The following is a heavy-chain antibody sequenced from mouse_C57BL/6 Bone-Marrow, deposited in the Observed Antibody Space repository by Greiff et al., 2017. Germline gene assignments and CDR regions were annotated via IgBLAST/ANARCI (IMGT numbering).Heavy chain of an antibody. J-gene: IGHJ2*01. CDR2: IYPTSGRT. V-gene: IGHV1-55*01. D-gene: IGHD4-1*01. CDR3: AGTGPLGRSCNY. Sequence: QVQLQQPGAELVKPGASVKMSCKASGYTFTSYWITWVKQRPGQGLEWIGDIYPTSGRTNYNEKFKSKAILTVDTTSNTAYMQLSSLTSDDSAVFYCAGTGPLGRSCNYWGQGTTLTVSS. CDR1: GYTFTSYW.